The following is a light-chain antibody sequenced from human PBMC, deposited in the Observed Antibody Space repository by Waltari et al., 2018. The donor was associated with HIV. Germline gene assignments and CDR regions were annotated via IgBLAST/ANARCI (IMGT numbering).Light chain of an antibody. V-gene: IGLV1-51*01. J-gene: IGLJ3*02. Sequence: QSVLTQPPSVSAAPGQQVTRSCSGSRSTTGNDYVSWSHHVPGAAPRLLIYDNDKRPSGIPDRFSGSKSGTSATLGISGLQTGDGADYYCGTWDPRMGAAVFGGGTKVTVL. CDR3: GTWDPRMGAAV. CDR1: RSTTGNDY. CDR2: DND.